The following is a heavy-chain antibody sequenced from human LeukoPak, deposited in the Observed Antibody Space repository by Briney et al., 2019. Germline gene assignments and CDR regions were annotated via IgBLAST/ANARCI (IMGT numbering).Heavy chain of an antibody. CDR2: IDHSGGT. Sequence: SETLSLTCAVYGGSFSSYYWSWLRQPPGKGLEWIGEIDHSGGTTYNPSLKSRVTMSIDTCKNQFFLKLSSVTAADTAVYYCARGFSHWGQGTLVTVSS. J-gene: IGHJ4*02. V-gene: IGHV4-34*01. CDR3: ARGFSH. CDR1: GGSFSSYY.